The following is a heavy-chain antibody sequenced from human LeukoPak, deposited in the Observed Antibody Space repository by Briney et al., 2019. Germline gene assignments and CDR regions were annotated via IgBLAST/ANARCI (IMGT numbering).Heavy chain of an antibody. CDR1: GYTFTSYD. D-gene: IGHD3-10*01. Sequence: ASVKVSCKASGYTFTSYDINWVRQATGQGLEWMGWMNPNSGNTGYVQKFQGRVTMTRNTSISTAYMELSSLRSEVTAVYYCATDYYGSGSYQNDAFDIWGQGTMVTVSS. V-gene: IGHV1-8*01. CDR2: MNPNSGNT. CDR3: ATDYYGSGSYQNDAFDI. J-gene: IGHJ3*02.